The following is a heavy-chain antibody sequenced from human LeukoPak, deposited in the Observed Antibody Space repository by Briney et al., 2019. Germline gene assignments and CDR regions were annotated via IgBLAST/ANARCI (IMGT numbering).Heavy chain of an antibody. CDR1: GVSISSYY. D-gene: IGHD2-21*01. J-gene: IGHJ5*02. CDR2: IYYSGST. Sequence: SETLSLTCTVSGVSISSYYWSWIRQPPGKGLEWIGYIYYSGSTNYNPSLKSRVTISVDTSKTQFSLKLSSVTAADTAVYYRAREGEGLDPWGQGTLVTVSS. V-gene: IGHV4-59*12. CDR3: AREGEGLDP.